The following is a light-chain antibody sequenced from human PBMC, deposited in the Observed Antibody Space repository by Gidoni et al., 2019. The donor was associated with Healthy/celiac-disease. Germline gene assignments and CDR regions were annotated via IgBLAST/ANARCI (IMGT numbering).Light chain of an antibody. CDR3: QQLNSYPPFT. J-gene: IGKJ3*01. CDR2: AAS. CDR1: QGISSY. Sequence: IQLTQSPSSLSASEGDRVTITCRASQGISSYLAWYQQKPGKAPKLLIYAASTLQSGVPSRFSGSGSGTDFTLTISSLQPEDFATYYCQQLNSYPPFTFGPGTKVDIK. V-gene: IGKV1-9*01.